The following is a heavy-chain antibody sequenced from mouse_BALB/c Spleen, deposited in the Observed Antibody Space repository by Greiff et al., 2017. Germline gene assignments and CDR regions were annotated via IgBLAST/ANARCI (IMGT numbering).Heavy chain of an antibody. CDR2: IDPSDSET. CDR1: GYSFTSYW. V-gene: IGHV1S127*01. CDR3: ARPFTTGAMDY. Sequence: QVQLQQSGPQLVRPGASVKISCKASGYSFTSYWMHWVKQRPGQGLEWIGMIDPSDSETRLNQKFKDKATLTVDKSSSTAYMQLSSPTSEDSAVYYCARPFTTGAMDYWGQGTSVTVSS. J-gene: IGHJ4*01.